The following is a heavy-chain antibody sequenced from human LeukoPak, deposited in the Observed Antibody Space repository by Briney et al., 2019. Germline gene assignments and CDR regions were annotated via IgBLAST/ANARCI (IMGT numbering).Heavy chain of an antibody. CDR3: ARDNYYDSSGYYH. D-gene: IGHD3-22*01. J-gene: IGHJ5*02. CDR1: GGSISSSSYY. Sequence: PSETLSLTCTVSGGSISSSSYYWGWIRQPPGKGLEWIGSIYYSGSTYYNPSLKSRVTISVDTSKNQFSLKLSSVTAADTAVYYCARDNYYDSSGYYHWGQGTLVTVSS. CDR2: IYYSGST. V-gene: IGHV4-39*07.